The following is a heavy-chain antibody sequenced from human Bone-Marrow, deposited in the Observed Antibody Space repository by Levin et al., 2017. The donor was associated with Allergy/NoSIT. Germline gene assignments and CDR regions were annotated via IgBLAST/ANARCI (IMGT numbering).Heavy chain of an antibody. CDR1: GFTFSSYW. CDR2: ISYNGNYK. V-gene: IGHV3-30*18. Sequence: GESLKISCAASGFTFSSYWMSWVRQAPGKGLEWVASISYNGNYKYYVESLKGRFTISRDNSENTLYLQMDSLRVEDTAVYYCAKSYCSGGTCSSKDYYYYMDVWGKGTTVTVSS. D-gene: IGHD2-15*01. J-gene: IGHJ6*03. CDR3: AKSYCSGGTCSSKDYYYYMDV.